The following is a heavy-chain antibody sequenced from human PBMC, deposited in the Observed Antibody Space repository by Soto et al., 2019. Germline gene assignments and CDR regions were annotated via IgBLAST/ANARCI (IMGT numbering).Heavy chain of an antibody. CDR1: GFTFSSYA. J-gene: IGHJ5*02. D-gene: IGHD2-15*01. Sequence: GGSLRLSCAASGFTFSSYAMSWVRQAPGKGLEWVSAISGSGGSTYYADSVKGRFTISRDNSKNTLYLQMNSLRAEDTAVYYCAKDHSYCSGGSCYYWFDPWGQGTLVNVS. V-gene: IGHV3-23*01. CDR2: ISGSGGST. CDR3: AKDHSYCSGGSCYYWFDP.